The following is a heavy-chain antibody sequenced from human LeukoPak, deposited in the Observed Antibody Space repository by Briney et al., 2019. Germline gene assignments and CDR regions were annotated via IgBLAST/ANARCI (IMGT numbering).Heavy chain of an antibody. D-gene: IGHD1-26*01. CDR1: GFTFDDYG. J-gene: IGHJ4*02. CDR2: INWNGGST. Sequence: PGGSLRLSCAASGFTFDDYGMSWVRQAPGKGVEWVSGINWNGGSTGYADSVKGRFTISRDNAKNSLYLQMNSLRAEDTAVYYCAKGYTVGATTADIDYWGQGTLVTVSS. CDR3: AKGYTVGATTADIDY. V-gene: IGHV3-20*04.